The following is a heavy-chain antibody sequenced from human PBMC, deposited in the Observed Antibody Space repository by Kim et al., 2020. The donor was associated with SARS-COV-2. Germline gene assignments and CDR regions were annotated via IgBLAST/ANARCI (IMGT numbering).Heavy chain of an antibody. V-gene: IGHV4-34*01. CDR2: INHSGST. CDR1: GGSFSGYY. Sequence: SETLSLTCAVYGGSFSGYYWSWIRQPPGKGLEWIGEINHSGSTNYNPSLKSRVTISVDTSKNQFSLKLSSVTAADTAVYYCERGGARYSYRGLYPSRCFDYWGQGTLVTVSS. CDR3: ERGGARYSYRGLYPSRCFDY. D-gene: IGHD5-18*01. J-gene: IGHJ4*02.